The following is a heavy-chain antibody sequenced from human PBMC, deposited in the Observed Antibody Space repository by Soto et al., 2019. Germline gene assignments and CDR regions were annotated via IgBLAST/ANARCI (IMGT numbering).Heavy chain of an antibody. D-gene: IGHD1-1*01. CDR1: GGTFSSYT. CDR3: WGTTRGSGDY. Sequence: QVQLVQSGAEVKKPGSSVKVSCKASGGTFSSYTISWVRQAPGQGLEWMGRIIPILGIANYAQKFQGRVRITADKPTSTAYMELSSLRSEDTAVYYCWGTTRGSGDYWGQGTLVTVCS. CDR2: IIPILGIA. V-gene: IGHV1-69*02. J-gene: IGHJ4*02.